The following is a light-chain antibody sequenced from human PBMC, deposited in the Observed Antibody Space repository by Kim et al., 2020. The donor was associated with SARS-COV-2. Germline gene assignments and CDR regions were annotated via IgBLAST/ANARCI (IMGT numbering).Light chain of an antibody. CDR3: QQYYSSPYT. Sequence: DIVMTQSPDSLAVSLGERATINCKSSYNILYSSNNQNFLAWYQQKPGQPPKLLIYWASTRESGVPDRFSGSGSGTDFTLTINSLQAEDVAVYYCQQYYSSPYTFGQGTKLGD. CDR2: WAS. J-gene: IGKJ2*01. V-gene: IGKV4-1*01. CDR1: YNILYSSNNQNF.